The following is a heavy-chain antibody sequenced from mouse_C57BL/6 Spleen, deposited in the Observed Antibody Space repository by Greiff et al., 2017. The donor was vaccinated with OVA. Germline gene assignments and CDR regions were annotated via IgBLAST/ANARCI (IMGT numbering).Heavy chain of an antibody. CDR2: IDPSDSET. V-gene: IGHV1-52*01. Sequence: QVQLQQPGAELVRPGSSVKLSCKASGYTFTSYWLHWVKQRPIQGLEWIGNIDPSDSETHYNQKFKDKATLTVDKSSSTAYMQLSSLTSEDSAVYYWARDGSNAMDYWGQGTSVTVSS. CDR1: GYTFTSYW. J-gene: IGHJ4*01. D-gene: IGHD1-1*01. CDR3: ARDGSNAMDY.